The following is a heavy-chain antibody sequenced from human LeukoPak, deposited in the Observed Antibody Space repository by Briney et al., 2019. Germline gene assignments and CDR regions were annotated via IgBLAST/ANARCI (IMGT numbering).Heavy chain of an antibody. CDR3: ARGDWNYVEY. CDR1: GFTFSSYG. CDR2: MWYDGSKK. V-gene: IGHV3-33*01. J-gene: IGHJ4*02. D-gene: IGHD1-1*01. Sequence: PGGSLRLSCAASGFTFSSYGMHWVRQAPGKGLEWVAVMWYDGSKKYYADSVKGRFTTSRDNSKNTLYLQMNSLRAEDTAVYYCARGDWNYVEYWGQGTLVTVSS.